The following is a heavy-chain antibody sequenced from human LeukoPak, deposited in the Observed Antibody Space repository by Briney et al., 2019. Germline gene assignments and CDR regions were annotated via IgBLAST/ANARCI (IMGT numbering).Heavy chain of an antibody. CDR1: GDSISNGDYY. D-gene: IGHD2-15*01. CDR2: IYYGGAT. J-gene: IGHJ3*02. Sequence: SQTLSLTCTVSGDSISNGDYYWSWIRQHPEKGLECIGHIYYGGATYYNPSLKSRLTISVDTPKSQFSLKLSSMTAADTAMYYCARLSRSSGGYPYVFDIWGQGIMVTVSS. CDR3: ARLSRSSGGYPYVFDI. V-gene: IGHV4-30-4*08.